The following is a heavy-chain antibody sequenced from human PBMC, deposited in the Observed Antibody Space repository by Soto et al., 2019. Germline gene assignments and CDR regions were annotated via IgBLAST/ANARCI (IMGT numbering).Heavy chain of an antibody. CDR2: VYYRGST. D-gene: IGHD4-17*01. V-gene: IGHV4-59*01. J-gene: IGHJ2*01. CDR3: ARDHAGYGGNSVWFFDL. Sequence: WTWIRQSPGKGLEWIGYVYYRGSTDYNPSLKSRVTMSADTSKNQFSLRLSSVTAADTAVYYCARDHAGYGGNSVWFFDLWGRSTLVTVSP.